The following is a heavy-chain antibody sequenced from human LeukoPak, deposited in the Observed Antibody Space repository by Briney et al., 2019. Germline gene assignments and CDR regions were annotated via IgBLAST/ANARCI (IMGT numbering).Heavy chain of an antibody. J-gene: IGHJ4*02. CDR3: ARDRTSDY. V-gene: IGHV1-18*04. D-gene: IGHD2-8*01. CDR1: GSTFTGHY. Sequence: GASVKLCCKASGSTFTGHYIHLVRQAPGPGLEWMGWIHPNTGNTTYAQKLQGRVTMTTDTSTSTAYMELRSLRSDDTAVYYCARDRTSDYWGQGTLVTVSS. CDR2: IHPNTGNT.